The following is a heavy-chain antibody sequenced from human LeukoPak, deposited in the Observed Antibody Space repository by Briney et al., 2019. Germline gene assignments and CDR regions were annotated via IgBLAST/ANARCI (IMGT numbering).Heavy chain of an antibody. CDR1: GVSISSGGYY. D-gene: IGHD3-22*01. J-gene: IGHJ4*02. V-gene: IGHV4-31*03. Sequence: SETLSLTCTVSGVSISSGGYYWSWIRQHPGKGLEWIGYIYYSGSTYYNPSLKSRVTISVDTSKNQFSLKLSSVTAADTAVYYCASNYYDSSGTREPDELTFDYWGQGTLVTVSS. CDR2: IYYSGST. CDR3: ASNYYDSSGTREPDELTFDY.